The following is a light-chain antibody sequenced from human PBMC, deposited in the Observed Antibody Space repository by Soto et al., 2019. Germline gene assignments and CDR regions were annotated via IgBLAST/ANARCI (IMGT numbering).Light chain of an antibody. CDR3: QQSYSTPWT. CDR1: QSVSNN. CDR2: GAS. Sequence: EIVMTQCPATLSVSPGERATLSCSPSQSVSNNLAWYQQKPGQPPSLLIYGASTRATGIPARFSGSGSGTEFTLTISSLQSEDFATYYCQQSYSTPWTVGQGTKVDIK. J-gene: IGKJ1*01. V-gene: IGKV3-15*01.